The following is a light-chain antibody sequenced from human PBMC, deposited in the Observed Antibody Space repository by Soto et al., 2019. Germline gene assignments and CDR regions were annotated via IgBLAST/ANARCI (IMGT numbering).Light chain of an antibody. CDR3: QQSGSPTWT. CDR2: GAS. J-gene: IGKJ1*01. CDR1: QSVSSNY. V-gene: IGKV3-20*01. Sequence: EIVLTQSPGTLSLSPGERATLSCRASQSVSSNYFAWYQQKPGQAPRLLIYGASSRATGIPDRFSGSGSATDFSLTISRLEPEDFAVYYCQQSGSPTWTFGQGTKVEIK.